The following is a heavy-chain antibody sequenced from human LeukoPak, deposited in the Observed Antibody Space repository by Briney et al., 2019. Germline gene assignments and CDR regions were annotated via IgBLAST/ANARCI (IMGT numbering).Heavy chain of an antibody. D-gene: IGHD3-22*01. J-gene: IGHJ3*02. V-gene: IGHV4-59*12. CDR3: ARRPRLITMIRGLGAFGI. CDR1: GGSISSYY. Sequence: PSETLSLTCTVSGGSISSYYWSWIRQPPGKGLEWIGYIYYSGSTNYNPSLKSRVTISVDTSKNQFSLKLSSVTAADTAVYYCARRPRLITMIRGLGAFGIWGQGTMVTVSS. CDR2: IYYSGST.